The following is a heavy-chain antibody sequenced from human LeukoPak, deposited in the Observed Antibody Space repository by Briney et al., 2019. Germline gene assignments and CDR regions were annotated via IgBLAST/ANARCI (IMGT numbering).Heavy chain of an antibody. CDR2: IYHSGST. V-gene: IGHV4-38-2*02. CDR3: ARGVLPDVDP. Sequence: SETLSLTCTVSGYSISSGYYWGWIRQPPGKGLEWIGSIYHSGSTYYNPSLKSRVTISVDTSKNQFSLKLSSVTAADTAVYYCARGVLPDVDPWGHGTLVTVSS. CDR1: GYSISSGYY. D-gene: IGHD4/OR15-4a*01. J-gene: IGHJ5*02.